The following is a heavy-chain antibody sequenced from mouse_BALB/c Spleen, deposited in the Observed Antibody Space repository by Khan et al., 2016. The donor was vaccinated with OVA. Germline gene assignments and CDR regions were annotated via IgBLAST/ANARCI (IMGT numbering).Heavy chain of an antibody. D-gene: IGHD1-3*01. V-gene: IGHV1-77*01. CDR2: ISPGSGNT. Sequence: QVQLQQSGTELARPGASVKLSCKASGYIFIDYNINWVKQRTGQGLEWIGEISPGSGNTYYNEKFKGKATLTADKSSSTAYMQLSSLTSEDSAVYCCGREWGSWFPYWGQGTLITVSA. CDR3: GREWGSWFPY. CDR1: GYIFIDYN. J-gene: IGHJ3*01.